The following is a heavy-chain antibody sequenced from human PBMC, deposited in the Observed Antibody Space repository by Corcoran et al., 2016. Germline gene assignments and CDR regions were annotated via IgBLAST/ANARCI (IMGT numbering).Heavy chain of an antibody. V-gene: IGHV4-34*01. CDR1: GGSFSGYY. D-gene: IGHD3-22*01. J-gene: IGHJ4*02. CDR3: ARTTGYYYDSSGEFDY. Sequence: QVQLQQWGAGLLKPSETLSLTCAVYGGSFSGYYWSWIRQPPGKGLEWIGEINHSGSTNYNPSLKSRVTISVDTSKNQFSLKLSSVTAADTAVYYCARTTGYYYDSSGEFDYWGQGTLVTVSS. CDR2: INHSGST.